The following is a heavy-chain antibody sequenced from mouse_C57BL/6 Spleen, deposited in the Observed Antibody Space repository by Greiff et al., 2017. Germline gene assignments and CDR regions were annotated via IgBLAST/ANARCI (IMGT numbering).Heavy chain of an antibody. Sequence: EVKLVESEGGLVQPGSSMKLSCTASGFTFSDYYMAWVRQVPEKGLEWVANINYDGSSTYYLDSLKSRFIISRDNAKNILYLQMSSLKSEDTATYYCAREEDGDYAMDYWGQGTSVTVSS. J-gene: IGHJ4*01. CDR1: GFTFSDYY. CDR2: INYDGSST. V-gene: IGHV5-16*01. CDR3: AREEDGDYAMDY.